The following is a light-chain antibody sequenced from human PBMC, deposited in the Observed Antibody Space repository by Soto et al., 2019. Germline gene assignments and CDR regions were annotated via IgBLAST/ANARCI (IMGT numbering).Light chain of an antibody. J-gene: IGKJ4*01. CDR2: GAS. CDR1: RTVSNR. Sequence: EILMTQSPDTLSVSPGERVTLSCRASRTVSNRLAWYQHKPGQAPRLLISGASTRATAIPARFSGSGSGTDFALTISGLQAEDVAVYYCQQFYSTPLTFRGGTKVDIK. CDR3: QQFYSTPLT. V-gene: IGKV3-15*01.